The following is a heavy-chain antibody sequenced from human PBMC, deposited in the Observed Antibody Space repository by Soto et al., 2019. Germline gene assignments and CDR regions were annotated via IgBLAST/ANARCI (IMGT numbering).Heavy chain of an antibody. Sequence: QVQLVQSGAEVKKPGSSVKVSCKASGGTFSSYAISWVRQAPGQGLEWMGGIIPIFGTANYAQKFQGRVTITADESTSTAYMELSSLRSEDTAVYYCASRPDYYDSSGYYIDYWGQGTLVTVSS. J-gene: IGHJ4*02. CDR3: ASRPDYYDSSGYYIDY. CDR1: GGTFSSYA. CDR2: IIPIFGTA. D-gene: IGHD3-22*01. V-gene: IGHV1-69*12.